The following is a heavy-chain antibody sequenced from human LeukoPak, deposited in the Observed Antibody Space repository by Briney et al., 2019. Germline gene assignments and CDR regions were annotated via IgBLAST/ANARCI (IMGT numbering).Heavy chain of an antibody. J-gene: IGHJ4*02. D-gene: IGHD3-16*01. V-gene: IGHV3-15*01. Sequence: GGSLRLSCEVSGFXFSNAWISWVRQAPGKGLEWVGRIKSKTDGGTTDYAAPVKGRFTISRDDSKKTLFLQMNSLKTEDTAVYYCTTVGDYVWYYWGQGTLVTVSS. CDR1: GFXFSNAW. CDR2: IKSKTDGGTT. CDR3: TTVGDYVWYY.